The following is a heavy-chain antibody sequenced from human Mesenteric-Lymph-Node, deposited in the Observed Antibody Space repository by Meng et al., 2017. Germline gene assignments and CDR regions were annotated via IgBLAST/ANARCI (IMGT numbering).Heavy chain of an antibody. Sequence: QVQSQRWGAGLLKPSGTLPPTCAVYGGSFSGYYWSWIRQPPGKGLEWIGSIGHSGITYYTPSLKSRVTVSIDTSKSQFSLKLTSVTAADTAVYYCVRSSGWVRTGFDPWGQGTLVTVSS. V-gene: IGHV4-34*01. J-gene: IGHJ5*02. CDR2: IGHSGIT. D-gene: IGHD6-19*01. CDR3: VRSSGWVRTGFDP. CDR1: GGSFSGYY.